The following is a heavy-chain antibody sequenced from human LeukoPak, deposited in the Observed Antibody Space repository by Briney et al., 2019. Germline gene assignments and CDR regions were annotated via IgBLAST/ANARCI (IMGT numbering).Heavy chain of an antibody. V-gene: IGHV4-4*07. Sequence: PSETLSLTCTVSGGSISSYYWSWIRQPARTRQEWIGRIYTSGSTNYNSSLKSRVTMSLGTSKNQFSLKLSSVTAAATALYYCARGPNKLYYFNYWGQGTLVTVSS. CDR3: ARGPNKLYYFNY. CDR1: GGSISSYY. CDR2: IYTSGST. J-gene: IGHJ4*02.